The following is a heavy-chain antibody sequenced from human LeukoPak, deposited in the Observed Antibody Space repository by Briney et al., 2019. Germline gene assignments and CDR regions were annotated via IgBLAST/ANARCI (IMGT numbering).Heavy chain of an antibody. D-gene: IGHD5-12*01. CDR3: ARVVSLIDRDGYNSDY. CDR1: GGSFSGYY. J-gene: IGHJ4*02. CDR2: INHSGST. Sequence: SETLSLTCADYGGSFSGYYWSWIRQPPGKGLEWIGEINHSGSTNYNPSLKSRVTISVDTSENQSSLKLSSVTAADTAVYYCARVVSLIDRDGYNSDYWGQGTLVTVSS. V-gene: IGHV4-34*01.